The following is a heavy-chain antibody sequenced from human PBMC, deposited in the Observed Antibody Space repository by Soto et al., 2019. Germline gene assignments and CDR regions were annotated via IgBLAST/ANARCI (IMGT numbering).Heavy chain of an antibody. CDR3: ARYSSNWFQTEGMDV. J-gene: IGHJ6*02. V-gene: IGHV4-4*07. Sequence: SETLSLTCTVSGGSISTYYWSWIRQPAGKGLERIGRIDTSGNTNYNPSLKSRVTMSVDTSKKQFSLKLTSVTAADTAVYYCARYSSNWFQTEGMDVWGQGTTVTVS. D-gene: IGHD6-13*01. CDR2: IDTSGNT. CDR1: GGSISTYY.